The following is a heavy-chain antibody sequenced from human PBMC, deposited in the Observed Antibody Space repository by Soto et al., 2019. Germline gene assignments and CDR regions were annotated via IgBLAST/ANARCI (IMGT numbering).Heavy chain of an antibody. D-gene: IGHD2-2*01. V-gene: IGHV3-23*01. J-gene: IGHJ4*02. CDR3: AKARCSTTNCYVPDY. CDR1: GFTFSTYT. CDR2: ISGSGGSP. Sequence: EVQLLESGGGLVQPGGSLRLSCVASGFTFSTYTMSWVRQAPGKGLEWVSVISGSGGSPSYADSVQGRFSISRDNPKNTLDLQMNSLRGEDTAMYYCAKARCSTTNCYVPDYWGQGTLVTVSS.